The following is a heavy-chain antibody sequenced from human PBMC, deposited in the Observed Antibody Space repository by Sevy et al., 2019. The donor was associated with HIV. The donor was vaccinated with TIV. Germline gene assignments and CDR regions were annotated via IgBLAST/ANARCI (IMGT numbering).Heavy chain of an antibody. D-gene: IGHD3-22*01. CDR1: GFNLSPYW. CDR2: IKQDGNEK. V-gene: IGHV3-7*01. CDR3: ASNTYHYDSNTYYPVY. J-gene: IGHJ4*02. Sequence: GGSLRLSCVASGFNLSPYWMTWVRQAPGKGLEWVANIKQDGNEKYYVASVKGRFTVSRDNAKNAHYLQMYSLRVEDTAVYFCASNTYHYDSNTYYPVYWGQGTRVTVSS.